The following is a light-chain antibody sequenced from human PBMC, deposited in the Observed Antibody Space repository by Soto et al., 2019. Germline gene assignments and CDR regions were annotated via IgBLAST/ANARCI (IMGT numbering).Light chain of an antibody. CDR3: SLYTSENTYV. J-gene: IGLJ1*01. CDR1: STDFVSYNR. CDR2: EAS. Sequence: QSALTQPPSVSGSPGQSVTISCTGTSTDFVSYNRVSWYQQPLGTAPKLIIYEASNRPSGVPDRFSGSKSGNTASLTISGLQAADEADYYCSLYTSENTYVFGTGTQLTVL. V-gene: IGLV2-18*01.